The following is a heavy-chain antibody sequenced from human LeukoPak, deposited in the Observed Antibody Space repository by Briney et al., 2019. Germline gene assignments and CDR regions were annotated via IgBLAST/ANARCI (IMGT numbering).Heavy chain of an antibody. V-gene: IGHV3-7*01. CDR3: AREPRGYSSSIDY. D-gene: IGHD6-13*01. Sequence: PGGSLRLSCAASGFTFSSYWMSWVRQAPGKGLEWVANIKQDGSEKYYVDSVKGRFTISRDNAKNSLYLQMNSLRAEDTAVYYCAREPRGYSSSIDYWGQGSLVTVS. CDR1: GFTFSSYW. CDR2: IKQDGSEK. J-gene: IGHJ4*02.